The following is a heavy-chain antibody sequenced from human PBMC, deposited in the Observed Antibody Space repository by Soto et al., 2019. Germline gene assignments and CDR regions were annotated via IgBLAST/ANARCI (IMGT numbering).Heavy chain of an antibody. V-gene: IGHV3-23*01. CDR3: TAPRDEYGSGVSWFTYGMDI. J-gene: IGHJ6*02. D-gene: IGHD3-10*01. Sequence: GSLRLSCLASGFTFSDYAMTWVRHVPGRGLEWVASLDGAGGSTYYADSVRGRFTISRDNSQNTLFLQMKRLTVDDTAIYYCTAPRDEYGSGVSWFTYGMDIWGQGTTVTVSS. CDR2: LDGAGGST. CDR1: GFTFSDYA.